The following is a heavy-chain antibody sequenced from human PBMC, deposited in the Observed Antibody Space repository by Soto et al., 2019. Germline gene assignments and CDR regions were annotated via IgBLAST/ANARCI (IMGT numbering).Heavy chain of an antibody. V-gene: IGHV3-23*01. CDR3: TAPRDEYGSGVSWFTYGMDI. J-gene: IGHJ6*02. D-gene: IGHD3-10*01. Sequence: GSLRLSCLASGFTFSDYAMTWVRHVPGRGLEWVASLDGAGGSTYYADSVRGRFTISRDNSQNTLFLQMKRLTVDDTAIYYCTAPRDEYGSGVSWFTYGMDIWGQGTTVTVSS. CDR2: LDGAGGST. CDR1: GFTFSDYA.